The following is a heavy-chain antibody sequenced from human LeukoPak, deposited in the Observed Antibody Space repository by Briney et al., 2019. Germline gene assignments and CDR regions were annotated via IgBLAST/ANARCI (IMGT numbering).Heavy chain of an antibody. J-gene: IGHJ4*02. CDR2: INYSGRT. V-gene: IGHV4-34*01. CDR3: AIEAIVGAPRGDY. D-gene: IGHD1-26*01. CDR1: GGSLSNYY. Sequence: SETLSLTCAVYGGSLSNYYWIWIRQPPGKGLEWIGEINYSGRTHYNPSLKSRVTISIDTSKNQFSLKLSSVTAADTAVYYCAIEAIVGAPRGDYWGQGTLVTVSS.